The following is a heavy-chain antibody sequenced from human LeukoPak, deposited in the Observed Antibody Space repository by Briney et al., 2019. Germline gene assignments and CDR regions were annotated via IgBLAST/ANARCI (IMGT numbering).Heavy chain of an antibody. J-gene: IGHJ4*02. CDR3: AKGRSGFDY. D-gene: IGHD1-26*01. Sequence: GGSLRLSCAASGFTFSSYGMHSVRQAPGKRLECVAVISYDGSNKYYADSVKGRFTISRDNSKNTLYLQMNSLRAEDTAVYYCAKGRSGFDYWGQGTLVTVSS. V-gene: IGHV3-30*18. CDR2: ISYDGSNK. CDR1: GFTFSSYG.